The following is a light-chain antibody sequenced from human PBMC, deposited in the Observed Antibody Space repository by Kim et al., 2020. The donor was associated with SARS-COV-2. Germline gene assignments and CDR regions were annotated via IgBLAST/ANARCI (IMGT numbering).Light chain of an antibody. V-gene: IGLV3-21*03. J-gene: IGLJ1*01. CDR3: QVWDSSSDHYV. Sequence: SYELTQPPSVSVAPGKTARITCGGNNIGTTNVHWYQHKPGQAPVLVVYEDSDRPSGIPERFSGSNSGNTATLTISRVEAGDEADYYCQVWDSSSDHYVFGDGTKVTVL. CDR2: EDS. CDR1: NIGTTN.